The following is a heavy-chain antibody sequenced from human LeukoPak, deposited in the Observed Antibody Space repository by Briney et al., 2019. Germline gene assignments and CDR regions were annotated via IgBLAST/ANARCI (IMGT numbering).Heavy chain of an antibody. CDR3: ARVAPVAGTGWFDP. Sequence: SETLSLTCTVSDDSITMYYWTWIRQPPGKGLEWIGNIFDSGSTFYNPSLKSRVTISEDTSKNHFSLRLSSVTAADTAMYYCARVAPVAGTGWFDPWGQGTLVTVSS. D-gene: IGHD6-19*01. J-gene: IGHJ5*02. CDR2: IFDSGST. V-gene: IGHV4-39*07. CDR1: DDSITMYY.